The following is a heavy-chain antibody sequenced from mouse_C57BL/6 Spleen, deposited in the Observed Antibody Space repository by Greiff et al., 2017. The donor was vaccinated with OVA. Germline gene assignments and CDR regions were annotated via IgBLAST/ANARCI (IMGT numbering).Heavy chain of an antibody. CDR2: ISDGGSYT. CDR3: ARDFRRDAMDY. Sequence: EVKLQESGGGLVKPGGSLKLSCAASGFTFSSYAMSWVRQTPEKRLEWVATISDGGSYTYYPDNVKGRFTISRDNAKNNLYLQMSHLKSEDTAMYYCARDFRRDAMDYWGQGTSVTVSS. V-gene: IGHV5-4*01. CDR1: GFTFSSYA. J-gene: IGHJ4*01.